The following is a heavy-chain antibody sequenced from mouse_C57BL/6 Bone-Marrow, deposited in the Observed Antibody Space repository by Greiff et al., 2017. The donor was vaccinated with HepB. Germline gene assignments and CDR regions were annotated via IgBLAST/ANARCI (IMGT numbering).Heavy chain of an antibody. J-gene: IGHJ2*01. CDR1: GYAFSSSW. V-gene: IGHV1-82*01. Sequence: QVQLQQSGPELVKPGASVKISCKASGYAFSSSWMNWVKQRPGKGLEWIGRIYPGDGDTNYNGKFKGKATLTADKSSSTAYMQLSSLTSEDSAVYFCVPLYYGSSSYYFDYWGQGTTLTVSS. D-gene: IGHD1-1*01. CDR2: IYPGDGDT. CDR3: VPLYYGSSSYYFDY.